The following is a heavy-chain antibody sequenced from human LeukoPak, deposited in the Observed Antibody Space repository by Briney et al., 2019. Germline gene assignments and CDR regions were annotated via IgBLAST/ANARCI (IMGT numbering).Heavy chain of an antibody. CDR3: AKTKGYSYGYYFDY. J-gene: IGHJ4*02. D-gene: IGHD5-18*01. CDR1: GFTFSRYG. V-gene: IGHV3-30*18. CDR2: ISYGGSNK. Sequence: GRSLRLSCAASGFTFSRYGMHWVRQAPGKGLEWVAVISYGGSNKNYADSVKGRFTISRDNSKNTLYLQMNSLRAEDTAVYYCAKTKGYSYGYYFDYWGQGTLVTVSS.